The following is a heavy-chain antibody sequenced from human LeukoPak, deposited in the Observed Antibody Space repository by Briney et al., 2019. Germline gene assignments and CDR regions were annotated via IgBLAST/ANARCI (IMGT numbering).Heavy chain of an antibody. J-gene: IGHJ6*03. D-gene: IGHD2-21*02. Sequence: PGGSLRLSCAASGFTFDEYGMHWVRQAPGKGLEWVSVISGDAGSTYYTDSVRGRFTISRDNSKNSLYLQMNSLRNEDTALYYCARVGYCDGDCYSRDRIFSYYMDVWRKGTTVTVSS. V-gene: IGHV3-43*02. CDR3: ARVGYCDGDCYSRDRIFSYYMDV. CDR2: ISGDAGST. CDR1: GFTFDEYG.